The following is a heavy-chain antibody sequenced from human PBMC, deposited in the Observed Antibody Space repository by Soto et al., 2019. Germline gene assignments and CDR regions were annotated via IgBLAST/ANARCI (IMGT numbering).Heavy chain of an antibody. J-gene: IGHJ4*02. D-gene: IGHD2-15*01. V-gene: IGHV4-59*08. CDR3: AGIANIATVDY. CDR2: IYYSDNT. CDR1: GGSISTYY. Sequence: SETLSLTCTVSGGSISTYYWSWIRQPPGQGLEWIGYIYYSDNTNYNPSLKSRVTISVDTSKNQFSLKLSSVTAADTAVYYCAGIANIATVDYWGQGTLVTVSS.